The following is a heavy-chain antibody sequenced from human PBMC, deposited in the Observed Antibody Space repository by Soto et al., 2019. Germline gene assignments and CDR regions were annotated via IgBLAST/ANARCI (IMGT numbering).Heavy chain of an antibody. CDR3: AVAVAGPTAIGY. J-gene: IGHJ4*02. CDR2: VSSNGGST. V-gene: IGHV3-64D*06. CDR1: GFTFSSYA. Sequence: GGSLRLSCSASGFTFSSYAMHWVRQAPGKGLEYVSAVSSNGGSTYYADSVKGRFTISRDNSKNTLYLQMSSLRAEDTAVYYCAVAVAGPTAIGYWGQGTLVTVSS. D-gene: IGHD6-19*01.